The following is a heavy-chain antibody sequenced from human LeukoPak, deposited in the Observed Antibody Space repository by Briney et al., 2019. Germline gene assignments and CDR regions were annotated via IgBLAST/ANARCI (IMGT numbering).Heavy chain of an antibody. CDR3: ARLRRGHNWFDP. CDR1: GSIFTSYW. Sequence: GASLKISCQGSGSIFTSYWIGWVRPMPGKGLEWMGIIYPGDSDTRYSPSCQGQVTISADKSISTAYLQWSSLKASDTAMYYCARLRRGHNWFDPWGQGTLVTVCS. CDR2: IYPGDSDT. V-gene: IGHV5-51*01. D-gene: IGHD3-10*01. J-gene: IGHJ5*02.